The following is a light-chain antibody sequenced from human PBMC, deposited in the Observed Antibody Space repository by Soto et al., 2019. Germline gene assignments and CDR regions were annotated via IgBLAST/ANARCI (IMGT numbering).Light chain of an antibody. J-gene: IGKJ3*01. CDR1: QSVGSS. Sequence: PGESASLSCRASQSVGSSLAWYQQKPGQAPRLLIYDVSNRATGIPARFSGSGSGTDFTLTISSLEPEDFAVYYCQQCVIWPLFTFGPGTKVDIK. CDR2: DVS. V-gene: IGKV3-11*01. CDR3: QQCVIWPLFT.